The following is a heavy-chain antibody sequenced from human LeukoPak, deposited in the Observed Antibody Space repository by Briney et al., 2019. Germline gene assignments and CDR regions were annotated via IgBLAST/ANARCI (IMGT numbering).Heavy chain of an antibody. D-gene: IGHD3-22*01. Sequence: SVKVSCKASGGTFSSYAISWVRQAPGQGLEWMGGIIPIFGTANYAQKFQGRVTITADKSTSTAYMELSSLRSEDTAVYYCAREKIGYYDGSGRGWFDPWGQGTLVTVSS. CDR1: GGTFSSYA. CDR3: AREKIGYYDGSGRGWFDP. J-gene: IGHJ5*02. CDR2: IIPIFGTA. V-gene: IGHV1-69*06.